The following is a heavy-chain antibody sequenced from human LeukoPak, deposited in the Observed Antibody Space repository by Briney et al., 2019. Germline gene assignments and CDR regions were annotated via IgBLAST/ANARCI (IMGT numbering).Heavy chain of an antibody. J-gene: IGHJ6*02. V-gene: IGHV3-48*01. CDR3: ARDDRLYSYGAYYYGMDV. Sequence: GGSLRLSCAASGFTFNTYSMNWVRQAPGKGLEWVSYISGPGSTIYDADSVKGRFTISRDNAKNSLYLQMNSLRAEDTAVYYCARDDRLYSYGAYYYGMDVWGQGTTVTVSS. D-gene: IGHD5-18*01. CDR1: GFTFNTYS. CDR2: ISGPGSTI.